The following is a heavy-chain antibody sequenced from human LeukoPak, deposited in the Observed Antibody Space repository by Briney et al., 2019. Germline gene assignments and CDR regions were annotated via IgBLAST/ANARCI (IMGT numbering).Heavy chain of an antibody. CDR2: VSGSGGST. J-gene: IGHJ4*02. Sequence: GGSLRLSCAASAFTFRPYAMIWVRQAPGKGLEWVSTVSGSGGSTYYADSVKGRFTISRDNSNNTLYLRMNSLRAEDTAVHYCAKGAASRGYTYVANWGQGTLVTVSS. D-gene: IGHD5-18*01. CDR1: AFTFRPYA. V-gene: IGHV3-23*01. CDR3: AKGAASRGYTYVAN.